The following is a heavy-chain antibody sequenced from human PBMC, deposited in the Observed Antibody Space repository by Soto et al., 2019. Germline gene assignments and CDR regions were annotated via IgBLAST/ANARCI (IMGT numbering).Heavy chain of an antibody. V-gene: IGHV1-46*01. J-gene: IGHJ3*02. Sequence: ASVNVSCKASGYTLTSYYMHWVRQAPGQGLEWMGIINPSCGSTSYAQKFQGRVTMTRDTSTSTVYMELSSLRSEDTAVYYCAREYLLNANASDIWGKRTLVNGSS. CDR3: AREYLLNANASDI. CDR1: GYTLTSYY. CDR2: INPSCGST. D-gene: IGHD1-26*01.